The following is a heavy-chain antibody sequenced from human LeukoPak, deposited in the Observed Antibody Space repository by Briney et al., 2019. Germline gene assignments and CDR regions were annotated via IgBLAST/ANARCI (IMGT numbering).Heavy chain of an antibody. Sequence: PGGSLRLSCAASGFIFSSYSMNWVRQAPGKGLERVSSISSSSSYIYYADSVKGRFTISRDNAKNSLYLQMNSLRAEDTAVYYCASVMPYGSGRPAYWGQGTLVTVSS. V-gene: IGHV3-21*01. CDR3: ASVMPYGSGRPAY. D-gene: IGHD3-10*01. CDR2: ISSSSSYI. J-gene: IGHJ4*02. CDR1: GFIFSSYS.